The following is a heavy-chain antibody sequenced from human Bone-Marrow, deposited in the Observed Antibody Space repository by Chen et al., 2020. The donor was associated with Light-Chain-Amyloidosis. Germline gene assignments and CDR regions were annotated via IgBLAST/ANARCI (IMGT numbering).Heavy chain of an antibody. D-gene: IGHD3-22*01. CDR3: ARVVHYDSSGYYSAYYYYGMDV. J-gene: IGHJ6*02. Sequence: QVQLQESGPGLVKPSETLSLTCTVSGGSISSYYWSWIRQPPGKGLEWIGYIYYSGSTNYNPSLKSRVTISVDTSKNQFSLKLSSVTAADTAVYYCARVVHYDSSGYYSAYYYYGMDVWGQGTTVTVPS. CDR1: GGSISSYY. V-gene: IGHV4-59*01. CDR2: IYYSGST.